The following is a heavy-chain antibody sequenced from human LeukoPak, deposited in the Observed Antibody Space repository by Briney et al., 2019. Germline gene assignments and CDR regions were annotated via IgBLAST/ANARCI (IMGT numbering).Heavy chain of an antibody. CDR3: ARATSGNGMDV. CDR2: ISSSGSTI. CDR1: GFTISTYD. J-gene: IGHJ6*04. V-gene: IGHV3-48*03. Sequence: GGSLRLSCAASGFTISTYDINWVSQAPGRGLEWVSYISSSGSTIYHADSVKGRFTISRDNAKNLLYLQMNSLRAEDTAVYYCARATSGNGMDVWGKGTTVTVSS. D-gene: IGHD1-26*01.